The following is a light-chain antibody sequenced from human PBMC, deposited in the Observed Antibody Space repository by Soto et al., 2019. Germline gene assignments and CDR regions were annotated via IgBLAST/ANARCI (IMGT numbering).Light chain of an antibody. J-gene: IGLJ2*01. V-gene: IGLV2-14*01. CDR3: RSYTSSSTVVV. Sequence: QSALTQPASVSGSPGQSITISCTGTSSDVGGYNYVSWYQQQPGKAPKLMIYDVSNRPSGVSNRFSGSKSGNTASLTISGLQAEDEADYYCRSYTSSSTVVVFGGGNKLTVL. CDR1: SSDVGGYNY. CDR2: DVS.